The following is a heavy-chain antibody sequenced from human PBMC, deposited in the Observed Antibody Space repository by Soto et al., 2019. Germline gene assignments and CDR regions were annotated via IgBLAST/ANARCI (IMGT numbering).Heavy chain of an antibody. J-gene: IGHJ3*01. V-gene: IGHV3-53*01. CDR2: LYDVDGS. CDR1: GLTISGKKY. D-gene: IGHD1-1*01. CDR3: ATWHEREHAYDV. Sequence: QAGGSLRLSCAAFGLTISGKKYVAWVRQAPGKGLEWVSGLYDVDGSFYADSVRGRFTTSSDSSKTTVYLQMNDLRPDDTAVYYCATWHEREHAYDVWGQGTTVTVSS.